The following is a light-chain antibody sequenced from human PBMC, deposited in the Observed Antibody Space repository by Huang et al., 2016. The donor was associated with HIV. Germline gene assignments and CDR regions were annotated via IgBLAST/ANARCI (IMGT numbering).Light chain of an antibody. CDR3: HQFYDTPQT. CDR1: QSVLTTSNNKNC. Sequence: DIVVTQSPDSLALPLGGRAAINCTASQSVLTTSNNKNCLNWYQLKPGQPPKLLIYWASSRESGVPDRFSGSGSGTHFTLTIASLQAEDVAVYYCHQFYDTPQTFGQGTKVEVK. J-gene: IGKJ1*01. CDR2: WAS. V-gene: IGKV4-1*01.